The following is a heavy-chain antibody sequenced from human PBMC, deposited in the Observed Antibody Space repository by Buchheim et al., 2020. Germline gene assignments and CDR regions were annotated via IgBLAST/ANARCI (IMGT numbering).Heavy chain of an antibody. V-gene: IGHV4-38-2*02. Sequence: QVHLQESGPGLVKPSETLSLTCTVSGYSISSGYYWSWLRQPPGNGLGWIGSILHSGSPYYNSSLKSRVTISVDTSTNQFSLKLSCVTAADTAVYYCAREDSTSSADYWGQGT. D-gene: IGHD6-6*01. J-gene: IGHJ4*02. CDR3: AREDSTSSADY. CDR2: ILHSGSP. CDR1: GYSISSGYY.